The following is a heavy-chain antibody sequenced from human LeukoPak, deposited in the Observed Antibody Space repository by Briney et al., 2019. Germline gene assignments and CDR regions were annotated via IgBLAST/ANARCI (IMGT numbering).Heavy chain of an antibody. CDR2: IIPIFGTA. V-gene: IGHV1-69*01. CDR1: GGTFSSYA. D-gene: IGHD2-2*01. Sequence: SVKVSCKASGGTFSSYAISWVRQAPGQGLEWMGGIIPIFGTANYAQKSQGRVTITADESTSTAYMELSSLRSEDTAVYYCARENIVVVPAAMIEVGWDRNWFDPWGQGTLVTVSS. CDR3: ARENIVVVPAAMIEVGWDRNWFDP. J-gene: IGHJ5*02.